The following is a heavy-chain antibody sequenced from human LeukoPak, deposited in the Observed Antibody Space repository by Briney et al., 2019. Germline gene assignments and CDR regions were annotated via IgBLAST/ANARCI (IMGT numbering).Heavy chain of an antibody. D-gene: IGHD3-10*01. CDR1: GFTFSHYA. CDR3: ARGRRSGGITMIRGVKDRGWFDP. CDR2: IRYDGSNK. J-gene: IGHJ5*02. V-gene: IGHV3-30*04. Sequence: GGSLRLSCEASGFTFSHYAIHWVRQAPGKGLEWVAHIRYDGSNKYYADSVKGRFTISRDDSKKMLYLQMNSLRPEDTAVYYCARGRRSGGITMIRGVKDRGWFDPWGQGTLVTVSS.